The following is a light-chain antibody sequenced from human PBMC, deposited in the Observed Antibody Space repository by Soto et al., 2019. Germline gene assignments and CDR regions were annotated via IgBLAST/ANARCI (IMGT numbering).Light chain of an antibody. J-gene: IGKJ1*01. Sequence: DIQMTQSPSSLSASVGDRVTITCRASQSISSYLNWYQQKPGKAPKLLIYAASSLQSGVTSRFSGSGSETDFTLTNSRLQPEDFATYYCQQSYSTPWTCGQGTKVEIK. V-gene: IGKV1-39*01. CDR1: QSISSY. CDR2: AAS. CDR3: QQSYSTPWT.